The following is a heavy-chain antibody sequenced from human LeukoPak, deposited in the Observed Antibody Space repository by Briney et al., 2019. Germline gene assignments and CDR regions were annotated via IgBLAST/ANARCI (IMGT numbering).Heavy chain of an antibody. CDR1: GFTFSSSW. V-gene: IGHV3-74*01. J-gene: IGHJ4*02. CDR3: ERDVQVGATSDY. CDR2: INNDGSST. D-gene: IGHD1-26*01. Sequence: GGSLRLSCAASGFTFSSSWMHWVRHAPGKGPVWVSRINNDGSSTNYADSVKGRFTISRDNAKNTLFLQMSSLRDEDTALYYCERDVQVGATSDYWGQGTLVTVSS.